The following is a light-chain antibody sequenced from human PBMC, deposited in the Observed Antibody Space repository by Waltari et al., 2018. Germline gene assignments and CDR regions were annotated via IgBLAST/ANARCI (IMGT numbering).Light chain of an antibody. J-gene: IGKJ2*01. Sequence: IVLTQSPGTLSLSPGERATLSCRASQSVSGNNLAWYQQKPAQAPRLLIQGASSRATGIPDRFSGSGSGTDFTLTISRLEPEDFAVYYCQQYGRSWNTFGQGTKLEIK. CDR3: QQYGRSWNT. V-gene: IGKV3-20*01. CDR2: GAS. CDR1: QSVSGNN.